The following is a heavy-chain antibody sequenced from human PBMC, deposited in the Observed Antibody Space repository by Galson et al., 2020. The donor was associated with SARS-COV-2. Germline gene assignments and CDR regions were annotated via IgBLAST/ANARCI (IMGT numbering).Heavy chain of an antibody. Sequence: GGSLRLSCAASGFSFNSYAMNWVRQAPGKGLEWVSSISASGTSTYYADSVKGRFTISRDNAGNTLYLHMSSLRAEDTAVYYCAKTIDMATYYYYSGMDVWGQGTTVTVAS. CDR3: AKTIDMATYYYYSGMDV. V-gene: IGHV3-23*01. D-gene: IGHD5-12*01. J-gene: IGHJ6*02. CDR2: ISASGTST. CDR1: GFSFNSYA.